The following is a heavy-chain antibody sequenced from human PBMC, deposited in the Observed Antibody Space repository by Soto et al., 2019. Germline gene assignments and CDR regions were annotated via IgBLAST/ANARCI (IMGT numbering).Heavy chain of an antibody. CDR3: TTVRYSGSYPGNY. Sequence: EVQLVESGGGLVKPGGSLRLSCAASGFTFTNAWMNWVRQAPGKGLEWVGRIKSKTDGGTTNYAAPVKGRFTISRDDSKNTLYLQMNSLKTEDTAVYYCTTVRYSGSYPGNYWGQGTLVTVSS. V-gene: IGHV3-15*07. D-gene: IGHD1-26*01. J-gene: IGHJ4*02. CDR1: GFTFTNAW. CDR2: IKSKTDGGTT.